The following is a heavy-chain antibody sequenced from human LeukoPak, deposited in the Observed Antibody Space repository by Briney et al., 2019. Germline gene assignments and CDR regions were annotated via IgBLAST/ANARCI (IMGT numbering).Heavy chain of an antibody. Sequence: RPGGSLRLSCAASGFTFSSYGMHWVRQAPGKGLEWISNIDWNGGSSNYADSVKGRFTISRDNAKNSLYLQMNSLRAEDTALYHCARDVGYSYGYYYYYYMDVWGKGTTVTISS. V-gene: IGHV3-20*01. CDR3: ARDVGYSYGYYYYYYMDV. CDR1: GFTFSSYG. J-gene: IGHJ6*03. CDR2: IDWNGGSS. D-gene: IGHD5-18*01.